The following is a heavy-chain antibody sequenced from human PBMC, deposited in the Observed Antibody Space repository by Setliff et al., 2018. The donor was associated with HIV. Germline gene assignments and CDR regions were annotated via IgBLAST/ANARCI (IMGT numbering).Heavy chain of an antibody. Sequence: SETRSLTCAVYGGSFSGFYWSWIRQPPGKGLEWIGEINHSGSTNYNTSHKSRVTISVDTSKNQYSRKLRSVTAADTAVYYWSRGVRRNFMVRTVGSYYYYYMDVWGKGTTVTVSS. V-gene: IGHV4-34*01. CDR2: INHSGST. J-gene: IGHJ6*03. CDR3: SRGVRRNFMVRTVGSYYYYYMDV. D-gene: IGHD3-10*01. CDR1: GGSFSGFY.